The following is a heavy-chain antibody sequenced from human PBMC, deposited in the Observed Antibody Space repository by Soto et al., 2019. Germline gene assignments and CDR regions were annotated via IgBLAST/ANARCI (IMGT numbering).Heavy chain of an antibody. D-gene: IGHD2-2*02. Sequence: SQTLSLTCAISGDSVSSNSAAWNWIRQSPSRGLEWLGRTYYRPKWYNDYAVSVKSRITINPDTSKNQFSLQLNSVTPEDTAVYYCARDRCSSTSCYKGTYYYYGMDVWGQGTTVTVS. V-gene: IGHV6-1*01. CDR1: GDSVSSNSAA. J-gene: IGHJ6*02. CDR2: TYYRPKWYN. CDR3: ARDRCSSTSCYKGTYYYYGMDV.